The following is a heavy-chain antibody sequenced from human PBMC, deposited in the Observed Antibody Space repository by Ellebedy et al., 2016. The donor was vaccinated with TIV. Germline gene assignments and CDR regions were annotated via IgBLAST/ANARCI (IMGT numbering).Heavy chain of an antibody. Sequence: GESLKISXAASGFTFSSYWMSWVRQAPGKGLEWVANIKQDGSEKYYVDSVKGRFTISRDNAKNSLYLQMNSLRAEDTAVYYCARGDYYGMDVWGQGTTVTVSS. CDR1: GFTFSSYW. V-gene: IGHV3-7*01. CDR2: IKQDGSEK. CDR3: ARGDYYGMDV. J-gene: IGHJ6*02.